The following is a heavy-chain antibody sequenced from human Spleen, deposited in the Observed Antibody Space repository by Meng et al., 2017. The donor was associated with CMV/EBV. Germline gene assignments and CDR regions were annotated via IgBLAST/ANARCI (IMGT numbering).Heavy chain of an antibody. V-gene: IGHV4-34*01. CDR2: INHSGST. Sequence: SFSGYYWSWIRQPPGTGLEWIGEINHSGSTNYNPSLKSRVTISVDTSKNQFSLKLSSVTAADTAVYYCARVATGHIVVVTAIGWFDPWGQGTLVTVSS. D-gene: IGHD2-21*02. CDR3: ARVATGHIVVVTAIGWFDP. CDR1: SFSGYY. J-gene: IGHJ5*02.